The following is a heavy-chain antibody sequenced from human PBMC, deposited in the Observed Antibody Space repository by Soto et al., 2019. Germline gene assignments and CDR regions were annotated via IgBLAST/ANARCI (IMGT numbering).Heavy chain of an antibody. CDR2: ISGSGGST. Sequence: EVQLLESGGGLVQPGGSLRLSCAASGFTFSSYAMRWGRQAPVKGLEWVSAISGSGGSTYYADSVKGRFTISRDNSKNTLYLQMNSLRAEDTALYYCARRGSGSYYDYWGQGTLVTVSS. J-gene: IGHJ4*02. CDR3: ARRGSGSYYDY. D-gene: IGHD1-26*01. V-gene: IGHV3-23*01. CDR1: GFTFSSYA.